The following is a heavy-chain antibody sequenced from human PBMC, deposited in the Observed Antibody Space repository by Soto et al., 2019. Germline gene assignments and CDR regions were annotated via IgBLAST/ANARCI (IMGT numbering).Heavy chain of an antibody. V-gene: IGHV3-7*01. CDR3: ARDRGYSCFDY. D-gene: IGHD5-18*01. CDR2: IKEDGSEK. J-gene: IGHJ4*02. CDR1: GFTFSNSW. Sequence: PGGSLRLSCAASGFTFSNSWMNWVRQAPGKGLEWVAGIKEDGSEKYYVDFVKGRFTISRDNVENSLYLQMNSLRGEDTAVYFCARDRGYSCFDYWGLGTLVTVSS.